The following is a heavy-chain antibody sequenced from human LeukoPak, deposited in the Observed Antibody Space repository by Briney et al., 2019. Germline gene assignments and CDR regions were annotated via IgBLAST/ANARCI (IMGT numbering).Heavy chain of an antibody. D-gene: IGHD5-18*01. V-gene: IGHV4-34*01. Sequence: PSETLSLTCTVYGGSFTGYYWSWIRQPPGKGLEWIGEINHVGITNYSPSLKSRVTISLDTSKNQFSLNLSSVTAADTAVYYCARERIQLWFGFWGQGALVTVSS. J-gene: IGHJ4*02. CDR1: GGSFTGYY. CDR3: ARERIQLWFGF. CDR2: INHVGIT.